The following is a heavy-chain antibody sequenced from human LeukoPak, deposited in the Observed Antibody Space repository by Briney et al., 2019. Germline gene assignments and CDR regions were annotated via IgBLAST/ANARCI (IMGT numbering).Heavy chain of an antibody. CDR2: IIPILGIA. V-gene: IGHV1-69*04. CDR1: GGTFSSYA. CDR3: ARHSSSSGGYFDY. Sequence: GASVKVSCKASGGTFSSYAISWVRQAPGQGLEWMGRIIPILGIANYAQKFQGRVTITADKSTSTAYMELSSLRSEDTAVYYCARHSSSSGGYFDYWGQGTLVTVSS. J-gene: IGHJ4*02. D-gene: IGHD6-6*01.